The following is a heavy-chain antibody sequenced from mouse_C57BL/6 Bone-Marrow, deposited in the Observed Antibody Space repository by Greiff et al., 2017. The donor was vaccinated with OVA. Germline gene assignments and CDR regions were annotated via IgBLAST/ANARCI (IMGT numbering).Heavy chain of an antibody. J-gene: IGHJ2*01. D-gene: IGHD1-1*01. CDR1: GFTFSSYA. CDR2: ISSGGDYI. Sequence: EVKLVESGEGLVKPGGSLKLSCAASGFTFSSYAMSWVRQTPEKRLEWVAYISSGGDYIYYADTVKGRFTISRDNARNTLYLRMSSLESEDTAMYDCTRDRGVVGYFDCWGQGTTLTVSS. V-gene: IGHV5-9-1*02. CDR3: TRDRGVVGYFDC.